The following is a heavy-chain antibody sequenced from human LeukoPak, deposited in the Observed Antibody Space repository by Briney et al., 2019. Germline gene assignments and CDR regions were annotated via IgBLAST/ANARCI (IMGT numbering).Heavy chain of an antibody. CDR1: GFTFSDYY. V-gene: IGHV3-11*01. D-gene: IGHD2-2*02. J-gene: IGHJ4*02. CDR2: ISSSGSTI. Sequence: GGSLRLSCAASGFTFSDYYMSWIRQAPGKGLEWVSYISSSGSTIYYADSVKGRFTISRDNAKNSLYLQMNSLRAEDTAVYYCARARYCSSTGCFTPFDYWGQGTLVTVSS. CDR3: ARARYCSSTGCFTPFDY.